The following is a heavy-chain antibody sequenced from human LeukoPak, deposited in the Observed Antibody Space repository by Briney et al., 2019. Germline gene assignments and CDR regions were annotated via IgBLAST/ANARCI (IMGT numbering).Heavy chain of an antibody. J-gene: IGHJ4*02. CDR3: ARGPLAGDSSGYYSPNLDY. CDR1: GGSFSGYY. V-gene: IGHV4-34*01. CDR2: INHRGST. D-gene: IGHD3-22*01. Sequence: SETLSLTCAVYGGSFSGYYWSWIRQPPGKGLEWIGEINHRGSTNYNPSLKSRVTISVDTSKNQFSLKLSSVTAADTAVYYCARGPLAGDSSGYYSPNLDYWGQGTLVTVSS.